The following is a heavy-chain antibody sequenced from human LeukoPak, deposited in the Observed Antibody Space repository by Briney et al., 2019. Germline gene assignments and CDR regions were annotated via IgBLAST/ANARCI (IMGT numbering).Heavy chain of an antibody. CDR1: GFTFSSYA. J-gene: IGHJ4*02. Sequence: GGSLRLSCAASGFTFSSYAMSWVRQAPEKGLEWVSALSGSGSTTSYADSVKGRFAISRDNSKNTLYLQMNSLTAEDTAVYYCAKEVRESAWFYFDYWGQGTLATVSS. D-gene: IGHD3-10*01. CDR3: AKEVRESAWFYFDY. CDR2: LSGSGSTT. V-gene: IGHV3-23*01.